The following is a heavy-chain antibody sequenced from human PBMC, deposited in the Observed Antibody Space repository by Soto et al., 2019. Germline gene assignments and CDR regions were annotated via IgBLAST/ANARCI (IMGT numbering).Heavy chain of an antibody. CDR2: ISWDGGST. J-gene: IGHJ4*02. CDR3: AKSRGTIEVGSSSSTIDY. D-gene: IGHD6-13*01. V-gene: IGHV3-43*01. Sequence: EVQLVESGGVVVQPGGSLRLSCAASGFTFDDYTMHWVRQAPGKGLEWVSLISWDGGSTYYADSVKGRFTISRDNSKNSLYLQMNSLRTEDTALYYCAKSRGTIEVGSSSSTIDYWGQGTLVTVSS. CDR1: GFTFDDYT.